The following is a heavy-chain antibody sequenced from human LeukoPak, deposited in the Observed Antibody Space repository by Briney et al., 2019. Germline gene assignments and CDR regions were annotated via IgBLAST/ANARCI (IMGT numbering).Heavy chain of an antibody. CDR2: IYYSGST. Sequence: TSETLSLTCTVSGGSISSSSYYWGWIRQPPGKGLEWIGSIYYSGSTYYNPSLKSRVTISVDTSKNQFSLKLSSVTAADTAVYYCARDYQEIITGYFDYWGQGTLVTVSS. CDR3: ARDYQEIITGYFDY. CDR1: GGSISSSSYY. J-gene: IGHJ4*02. D-gene: IGHD1-14*01. V-gene: IGHV4-39*07.